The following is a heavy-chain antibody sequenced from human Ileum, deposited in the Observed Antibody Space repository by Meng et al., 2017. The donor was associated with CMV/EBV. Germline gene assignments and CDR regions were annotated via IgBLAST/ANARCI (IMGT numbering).Heavy chain of an antibody. Sequence: GGSLRLSCAASGFTFSSYAMSWVRQAPGKGLEWVSAISGSGGSTYYADSVKGRFTIFRDNSKNTLYLQMNSLRAEDTAVYYCAKDQYSSSSYYYYGMDVWGQGTTVTVSS. CDR2: ISGSGGST. J-gene: IGHJ6*02. V-gene: IGHV3-23*01. CDR1: GFTFSSYA. CDR3: AKDQYSSSSYYYYGMDV. D-gene: IGHD6-6*01.